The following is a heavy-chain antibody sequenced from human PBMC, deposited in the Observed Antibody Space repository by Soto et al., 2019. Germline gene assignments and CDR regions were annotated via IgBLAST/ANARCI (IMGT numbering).Heavy chain of an antibody. CDR1: GGSISSSSYY. CDR3: ASIRDGYRSAFDI. V-gene: IGHV4-39*07. J-gene: IGHJ3*02. CDR2: IYYRGNT. Sequence: PSETLSLTCTVSGGSISSSSYYWGWIRQPPGKGLEWIGSIYYRGNTYYNPSLKSRVTISVDTSKNQFSLKLSSVTAADTAVYYCASIRDGYRSAFDIWGQGTMVTVSS. D-gene: IGHD5-12*01.